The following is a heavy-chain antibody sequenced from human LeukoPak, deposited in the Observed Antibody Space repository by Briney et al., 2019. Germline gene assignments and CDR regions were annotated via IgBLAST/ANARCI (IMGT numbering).Heavy chain of an antibody. J-gene: IGHJ4*02. Sequence: GGSLRLSCAASGLTFSSYSLNWVRQAPGKGLEWVSYISSSSSTIYYADSVKGRFTISRDNAKNSLYLQMNSLRDEDTAVYYCASNYLYSGSSGIYVDYWGQGTLVTVSS. CDR3: ASNYLYSGSSGIYVDY. CDR1: GLTFSSYS. D-gene: IGHD1-26*01. V-gene: IGHV3-48*02. CDR2: ISSSSSTI.